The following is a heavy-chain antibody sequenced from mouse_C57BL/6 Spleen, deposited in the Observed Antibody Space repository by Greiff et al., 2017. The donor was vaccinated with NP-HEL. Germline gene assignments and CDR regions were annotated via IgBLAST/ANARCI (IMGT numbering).Heavy chain of an antibody. CDR2: IDPSDSYT. CDR1: GYTFTSYW. CDR3: ARYYYGSSHYAMDY. J-gene: IGHJ4*01. V-gene: IGHV1-59*01. D-gene: IGHD1-1*01. Sequence: VQLQQPGAELVRPGTSVKLSCKASGYTFTSYWMHWVKQRPGQGLEWIGVIDPSDSYTNYNQKFKGKATLTVDTSSSTAYMQLSSLTSEDSAVYYCARYYYGSSHYAMDYWGQGTSVTVSS.